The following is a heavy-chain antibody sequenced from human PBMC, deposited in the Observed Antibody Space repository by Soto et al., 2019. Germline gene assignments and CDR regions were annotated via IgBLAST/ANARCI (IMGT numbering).Heavy chain of an antibody. CDR1: GFTFSSYW. CDR2: IKQDGSEK. CDR3: ARDPSVVVVAATPYYYYGMDL. D-gene: IGHD2-15*01. Sequence: LRLSCAASGFTFSSYWMSWVRQAPGKGLEWVANIKQDGSEKYYVDSVKGRFTISRDNAKNSLYLQMNSLRAEDTAVYYCARDPSVVVVAATPYYYYGMDLWGQGTKVTVSS. J-gene: IGHJ6*02. V-gene: IGHV3-7*01.